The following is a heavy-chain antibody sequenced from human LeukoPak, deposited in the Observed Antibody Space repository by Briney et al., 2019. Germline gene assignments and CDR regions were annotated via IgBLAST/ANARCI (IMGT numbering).Heavy chain of an antibody. D-gene: IGHD5-12*01. J-gene: IGHJ4*02. CDR2: MSGSTGST. Sequence: GGSLRLSCAGTGFTLSSYDMTWVRQAPGKGLEWVSGMSGSTGSTYYADSVKGRFIISRDNSKNTLHLEMNSLRAEDTAVYYCAKRVPPINYWGQGTLVTVSS. CDR3: AKRVPPINY. CDR1: GFTLSSYD. V-gene: IGHV3-23*01.